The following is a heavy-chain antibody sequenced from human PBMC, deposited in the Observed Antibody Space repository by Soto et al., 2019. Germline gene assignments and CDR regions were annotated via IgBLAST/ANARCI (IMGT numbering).Heavy chain of an antibody. CDR3: ARGPYYDSWTGSYSYYYGMDV. CDR1: GGSFSGYY. J-gene: IGHJ6*02. D-gene: IGHD3-3*01. CDR2: INHSGST. Sequence: PSETLSLTCAVYGGSFSGYYWSWIRQPPGKGLEWIGEINHSGSTNYNPSLKSRVTISVDTSKNQFSLKLSSVTAADTAVYYCARGPYYDSWTGSYSYYYGMDVWGQGTTVTVSS. V-gene: IGHV4-34*01.